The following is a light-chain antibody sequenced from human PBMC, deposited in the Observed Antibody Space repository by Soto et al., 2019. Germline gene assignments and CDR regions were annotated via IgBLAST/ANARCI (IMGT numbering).Light chain of an antibody. J-gene: IGKJ1*01. CDR3: QQYGGSPRT. CDR1: QSVNSIY. CDR2: GAS. Sequence: ESVLTQSPGTLSLSRGERATLSCRASQSVNSIYLAWYQQKPGQAPRLLIYGASSRATGIPDRFSGSGSGTDFTLTISRLEPEDFALYYCQQYGGSPRTFGQGTKVDI. V-gene: IGKV3-20*01.